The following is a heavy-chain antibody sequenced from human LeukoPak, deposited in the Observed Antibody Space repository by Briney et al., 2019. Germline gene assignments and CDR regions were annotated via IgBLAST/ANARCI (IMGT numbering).Heavy chain of an antibody. CDR3: ASTFMNSSNWYRYIGY. CDR1: GFTFSSYA. D-gene: IGHD6-13*01. Sequence: GGSLRLSCAASGFTFSSYAMSWVRQAPGKGLEWVSAISGSGGSTYYADSVKGRFTISRDNSKNTLYLQMNSLRAEDTAVYYCASTFMNSSNWYRYIGYWGQGTLVTVSS. CDR2: ISGSGGST. J-gene: IGHJ4*02. V-gene: IGHV3-23*01.